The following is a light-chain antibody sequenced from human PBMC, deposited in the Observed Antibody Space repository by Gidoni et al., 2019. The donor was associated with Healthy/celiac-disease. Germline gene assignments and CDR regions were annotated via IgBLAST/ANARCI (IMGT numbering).Light chain of an antibody. Sequence: DTVMTQSPASLAVSLGERATINCKSSQSVLYSSNNQNYLAWYQQKPGQPPKLLIYWASTRDSGVPDRFSGSGSGTDFTLTISSLQAEDVAVYYCQQYYSTPRTFGPGTKVDIK. CDR1: QSVLYSSNNQNY. CDR2: WAS. V-gene: IGKV4-1*01. CDR3: QQYYSTPRT. J-gene: IGKJ3*01.